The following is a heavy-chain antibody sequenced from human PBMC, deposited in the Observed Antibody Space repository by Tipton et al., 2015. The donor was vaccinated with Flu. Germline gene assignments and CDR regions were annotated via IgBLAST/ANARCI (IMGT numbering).Heavy chain of an antibody. J-gene: IGHJ3*02. CDR3: ARGVYGDGAAFDI. V-gene: IGHV4-59*02. CDR2: ISYSGYT. D-gene: IGHD4-17*01. CDR1: GTSVSSYY. Sequence: TLSLTCTVSGTSVSSYYWSWIRQSPGKGLEWIGYISYSGYTNYSPSLKSRVTLSLAISKNNFSLRLSSVTAADTAVYYCARGVYGDGAAFDIWGRGTTVVVSS.